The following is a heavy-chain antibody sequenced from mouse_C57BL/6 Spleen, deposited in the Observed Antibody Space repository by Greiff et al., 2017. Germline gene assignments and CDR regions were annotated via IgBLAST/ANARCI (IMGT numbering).Heavy chain of an antibody. CDR3: ARVDYSNYYWYFDV. D-gene: IGHD2-5*01. V-gene: IGHV1-54*01. CDR1: GYAFTNYL. J-gene: IGHJ1*03. CDR2: INPGSGGT. Sequence: QVQLKESGAELVRPGTSVKVSCKASGYAFTNYLIEWVKQRPGQGLEWIGVINPGSGGTNYNEKFKGKATLTADKSSSTAYMQLSSLTSEDSAVYFCARVDYSNYYWYFDVWGTGTTVTVSS.